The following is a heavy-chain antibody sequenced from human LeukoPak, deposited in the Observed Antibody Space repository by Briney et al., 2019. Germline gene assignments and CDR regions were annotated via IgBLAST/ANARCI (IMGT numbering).Heavy chain of an antibody. CDR2: ISHSGTT. D-gene: IGHD3-10*01. CDR3: ARYDSGSYFDN. Sequence: SETLSLTCAVYGGSFSGYYWSWIRQPPGKGLQWIGRISHSGTTNYNPSLKSRVTISIDTSKNQFSLKLSSVTAADTAVYYCARYDSGSYFDNWGQGTLVTVSS. CDR1: GGSFSGYY. J-gene: IGHJ4*02. V-gene: IGHV4-34*01.